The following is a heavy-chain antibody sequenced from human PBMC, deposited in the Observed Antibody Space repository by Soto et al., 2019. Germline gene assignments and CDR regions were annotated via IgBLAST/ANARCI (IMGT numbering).Heavy chain of an antibody. J-gene: IGHJ4*02. CDR1: GGSFSGYY. CDR3: ARGYIAAAGQATTFDY. V-gene: IGHV4-34*01. Sequence: QVQLQQWGAGLLKPSETLSLTCAVYGGSFSGYYWSWIRQPPGKGLEWIGEINHSGSTNYNPSLKSRVTISVDTSKNQFSLKLSSVTAADTAVYYCARGYIAAAGQATTFDYWGQGTLVTVSS. CDR2: INHSGST. D-gene: IGHD6-13*01.